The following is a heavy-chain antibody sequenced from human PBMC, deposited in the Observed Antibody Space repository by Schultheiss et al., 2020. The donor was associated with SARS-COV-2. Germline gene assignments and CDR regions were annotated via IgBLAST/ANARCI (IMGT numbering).Heavy chain of an antibody. V-gene: IGHV5-51*01. D-gene: IGHD6-6*01. CDR3: ARGGYSSSSGRPTYYYYYYGMDV. J-gene: IGHJ6*02. Sequence: GGSLRLSCKGVGYSFSNYWVGWVRQMPGKGLEWMGIIYPGDSDTRYSPSFQGQVTISADKSISTAYLQWSSLKASDTAMYYCARGGYSSSSGRPTYYYYYYGMDVWGQGTTVTVSS. CDR2: IYPGDSDT. CDR1: GYSFSNYW.